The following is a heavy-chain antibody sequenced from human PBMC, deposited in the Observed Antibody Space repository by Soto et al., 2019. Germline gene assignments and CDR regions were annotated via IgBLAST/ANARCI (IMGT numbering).Heavy chain of an antibody. Sequence: QVQLVQSGAEVKKPGSSVKVSCKASGGSFSSYSYNWVRQAPGQGLEWMGRIIPFGDIGNYGQAVQDRVTISADTSASTVYRELRSLTSDDTALYYCARDTAVTNAASRMAYWGQGTLVTVSS. CDR2: IIPFGDIG. V-gene: IGHV1-69*08. CDR1: GGSFSSYS. CDR3: ARDTAVTNAASRMAY. D-gene: IGHD4-4*01. J-gene: IGHJ4*02.